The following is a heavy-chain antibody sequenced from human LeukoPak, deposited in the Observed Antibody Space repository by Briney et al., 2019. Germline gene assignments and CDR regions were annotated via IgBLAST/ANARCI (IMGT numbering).Heavy chain of an antibody. CDR1: GGSISSSGYF. D-gene: IGHD3-22*01. J-gene: IGHJ1*01. CDR3: TRSPGYYDGSDYYDEYFQD. V-gene: IGHV4-39*07. Sequence: SETLSLTCTVSGGSISSSGYFWGWIRQPPGKGLEWIGNIYHSGSTNYSPSLNSRVTISVDTSKNQFSLKLNSVTAADTAVYYCTRSPGYYDGSDYYDEYFQDWGQGTLVTVSS. CDR2: IYHSGST.